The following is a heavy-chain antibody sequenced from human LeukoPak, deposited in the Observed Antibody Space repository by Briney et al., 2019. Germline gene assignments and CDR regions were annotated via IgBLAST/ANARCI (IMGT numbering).Heavy chain of an antibody. CDR1: GFTFSSYS. J-gene: IGHJ4*02. CDR2: ICSSSSYI. V-gene: IGHV3-21*01. CDR3: ASDWEDYYDFTLYDF. Sequence: GGSLRLSCAASGFTFSSYSMSWVRQDPAKGLEWVSYICSSSSYIYYADSVKGRFTISRDNAKNSLYLQMNSLRAEDTGVYYCASDWEDYYDFTLYDFWGQGTLVTVSS. D-gene: IGHD3-22*01.